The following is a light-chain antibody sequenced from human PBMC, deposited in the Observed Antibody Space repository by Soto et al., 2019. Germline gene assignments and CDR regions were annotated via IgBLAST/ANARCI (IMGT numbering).Light chain of an antibody. CDR2: GAS. V-gene: IGKV3-20*01. CDR3: QQYASSPWT. CDR1: QTIRSNY. J-gene: IGKJ1*01. Sequence: ETVLTQSPGTLSLSPGERATLSCRASQTIRSNYLAWYRQTPGQAPRLLIYGASNRATGIADRFSGSGSGTDFTLIISRLEPEDFALDYCQQYASSPWTFRQGPKVEIK.